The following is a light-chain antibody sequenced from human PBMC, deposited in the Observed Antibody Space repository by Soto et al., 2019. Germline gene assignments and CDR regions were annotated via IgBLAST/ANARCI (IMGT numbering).Light chain of an antibody. CDR2: ASS. CDR1: QSISSY. V-gene: IGKV1-39*01. Sequence: DIQMTQSPSSLSISVGDRVTITCRASQSISSYLNWYQQKPGKAPKLQIYASSNLQSGVPSRFSGSGSGTDFTLTIISLQPEDFATYYCQQSYITPYTFGQGTKLDI. J-gene: IGKJ2*01. CDR3: QQSYITPYT.